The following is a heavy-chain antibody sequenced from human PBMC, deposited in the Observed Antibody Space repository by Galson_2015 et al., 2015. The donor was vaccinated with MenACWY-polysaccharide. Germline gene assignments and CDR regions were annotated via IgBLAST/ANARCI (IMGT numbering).Heavy chain of an antibody. J-gene: IGHJ4*01. CDR3: ATFPYDYDSSGPNRHDGFEI. D-gene: IGHD3-22*01. CDR2: VSYRGGS. CDR1: GGPIPSYS. V-gene: IGHV4-59*01. Sequence: LSLTCTVSGGPIPSYSWNWMRMSPGPGLEWIGYVSYRGGSTYNPSLRSRTTMSVDTSKSLLTLKASSGTSADTAVYYCATFPYDYDSSGPNRHDGFEIWGQGNLVTVSS.